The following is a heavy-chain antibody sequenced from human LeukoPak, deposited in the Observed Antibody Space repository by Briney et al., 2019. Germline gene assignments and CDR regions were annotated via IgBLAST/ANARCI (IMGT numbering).Heavy chain of an antibody. CDR2: IYSGGST. D-gene: IGHD3-22*01. CDR3: ARSYDSSGYYYVSDAFDI. J-gene: IGHJ3*02. V-gene: IGHV3-53*01. Sequence: PGGSLRLSCAASGFIVSSNYMSWVRQAPGKGLEWVSLIYSGGSTFSADSVRGRFTISRDNSKNTLYLQMNSLTADDTAVYYCARSYDSSGYYYVSDAFDIWGQGTMVTVSS. CDR1: GFIVSSNY.